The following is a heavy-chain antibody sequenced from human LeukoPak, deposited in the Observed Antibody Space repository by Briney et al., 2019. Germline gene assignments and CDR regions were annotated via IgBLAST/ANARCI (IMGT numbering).Heavy chain of an antibody. CDR3: AKTPYGSGSYYNDY. CDR2: ISYDETNK. V-gene: IGHV3-30*04. Sequence: GGSLRLSCAASGFSFSTYAMHWVRQAPGKGLEWVAVISYDETNKYYADSVKGRFTISRDNSKNTLHLQMNSLRAEDTAVYYCAKTPYGSGSYYNDYWGQGTLVTVSS. D-gene: IGHD3-10*01. J-gene: IGHJ4*02. CDR1: GFSFSTYA.